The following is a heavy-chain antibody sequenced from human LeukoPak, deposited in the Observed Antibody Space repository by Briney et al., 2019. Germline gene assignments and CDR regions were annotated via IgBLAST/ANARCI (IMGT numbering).Heavy chain of an antibody. J-gene: IGHJ4*02. CDR1: GYTFTSYD. V-gene: IGHV1-2*02. D-gene: IGHD3-22*01. Sequence: ASVKVSCKASGYTFTSYDINWVRQAPGQGLEWMGWINPNSGGTNYAQKFQGRVTMTRDTSISTAYMELSRLRPDDTAVYYCARGTMIVVYWGQGTLVTVSS. CDR3: ARGTMIVVY. CDR2: INPNSGGT.